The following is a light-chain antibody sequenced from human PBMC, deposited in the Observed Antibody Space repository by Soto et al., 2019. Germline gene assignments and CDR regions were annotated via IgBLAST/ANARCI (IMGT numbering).Light chain of an antibody. J-gene: IGLJ2*01. V-gene: IGLV1-40*01. CDR3: QSYDSSLSGRAV. CDR1: SSNIGAGYD. Sequence: QSVLTQPPSVSGAPGQRVTISCTGSSSNIGAGYDVHWYQQLPGTAPKLLIYGNSNRPSGVPDRFSGSKSGTSASLAITGLQAEDEADYYCQSYDSSLSGRAVSGGGTKLTVL. CDR2: GNS.